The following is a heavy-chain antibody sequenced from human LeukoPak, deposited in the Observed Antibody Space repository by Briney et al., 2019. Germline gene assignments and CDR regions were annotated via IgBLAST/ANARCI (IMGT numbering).Heavy chain of an antibody. CDR3: ARDFSKLGPFRGDLFDY. CDR1: GYTFTSYD. D-gene: IGHD7-27*01. Sequence: GASVKVSCKASGYTFTSYDINWVRQAPGQGLEWMGWINPNSGGTNYAQKFQGRVTMTRDTSISTAYMELSRLRSDDTAVYYCARDFSKLGPFRGDLFDYWGQGTLVTVSS. V-gene: IGHV1-2*02. CDR2: INPNSGGT. J-gene: IGHJ4*02.